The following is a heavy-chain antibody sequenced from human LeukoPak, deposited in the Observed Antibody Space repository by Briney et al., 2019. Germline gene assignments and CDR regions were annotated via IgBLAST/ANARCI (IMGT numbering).Heavy chain of an antibody. CDR3: AGSYDIWSGYNALDY. CDR1: GGSISSYY. CDR2: IYYSGST. D-gene: IGHD3-3*01. V-gene: IGHV4-59*01. J-gene: IGHJ4*02. Sequence: SETLSLTCTVSGGSISSYYWSWIRQPPGKGLEWIGYIYYSGSTNYNPSLKSRVTISVDTSKNQFSLKLSSVTAADTAVYYCAGSYDIWSGYNALDYWGQGTLVTVSS.